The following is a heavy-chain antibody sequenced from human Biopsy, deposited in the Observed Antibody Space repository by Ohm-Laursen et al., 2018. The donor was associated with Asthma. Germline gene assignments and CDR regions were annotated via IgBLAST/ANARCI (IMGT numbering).Heavy chain of an antibody. V-gene: IGHV4-61*05. D-gene: IGHD2-21*02. CDR2: IYYSGST. Sequence: TLSLTCTVSGGSITSSSYYWGWIRQPPGKGMEWIGYIYYSGSTNYQPSLKSRVTISVDTSKNQFSLKLHSVTAADAAVYYCARGISRVTGLFDHFDSWGQGTLVTVSS. J-gene: IGHJ4*02. CDR3: ARGISRVTGLFDHFDS. CDR1: GGSITSSSYY.